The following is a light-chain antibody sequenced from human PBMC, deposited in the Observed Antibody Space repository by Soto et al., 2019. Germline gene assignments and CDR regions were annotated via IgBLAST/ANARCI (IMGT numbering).Light chain of an antibody. Sequence: QSVLTQPPSVSGAPGQRVTISCTGSSSNIGAGYDVHWYQQLPGTAPKLLIYGNSNRPSGVPDRFSGSKSGTSASLAITGLRAEDEADYYCQSYDSIFYVFGTGTKVTVL. CDR2: GNS. J-gene: IGLJ1*01. V-gene: IGLV1-40*01. CDR3: QSYDSIFYV. CDR1: SSNIGAGYD.